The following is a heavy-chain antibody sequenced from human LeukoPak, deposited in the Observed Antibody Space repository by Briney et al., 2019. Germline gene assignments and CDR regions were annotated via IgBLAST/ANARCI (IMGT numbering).Heavy chain of an antibody. V-gene: IGHV3-21*06. CDR1: GFKFSSYS. J-gene: IGHJ4*02. CDR3: VRDETGGEVYKY. Sequence: TGGSLRLSCLTSGFKFSSYSMSWVRQAPGKGLEWVSSISPSGNYMHFADSVKGRFTVSRDNAHSTLYLQMSSLQVQDTALYYCVRDETGGEVYKYWGQGTLITVSS. CDR2: ISPSGNYM. D-gene: IGHD2-21*01.